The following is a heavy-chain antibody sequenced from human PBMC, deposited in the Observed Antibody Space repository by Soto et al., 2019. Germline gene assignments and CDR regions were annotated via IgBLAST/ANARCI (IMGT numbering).Heavy chain of an antibody. CDR2: IIPIFGTA. V-gene: IGHV1-69*13. CDR1: GGTFSSYA. J-gene: IGHJ6*02. Sequence: SVKVSCKASGGTFSSYAISWVRQAPGQGLEWMGGIIPIFGTANYAQKFQGRVTITADESTSTAYMELSSLRSEDTAVYYCARGADKYGSGSYPLYYYYGMDVWG. D-gene: IGHD3-10*01. CDR3: ARGADKYGSGSYPLYYYYGMDV.